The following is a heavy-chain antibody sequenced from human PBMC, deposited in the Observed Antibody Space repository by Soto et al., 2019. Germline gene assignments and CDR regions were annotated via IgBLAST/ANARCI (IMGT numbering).Heavy chain of an antibody. D-gene: IGHD6-6*01. CDR2: IKQDGSEK. J-gene: IGHJ4*02. CDR1: GFTFSSYW. V-gene: IGHV3-7*01. Sequence: GGSLRLSCAASGFTFSSYWMSWVRQAQGKGLEWVANIKQDGSEKYYVDSVKGRFTISRDNAKNSLYLQMNSLRAEDTAVYYCARLAARHRDYFDYWGQGTLVTVSS. CDR3: ARLAARHRDYFDY.